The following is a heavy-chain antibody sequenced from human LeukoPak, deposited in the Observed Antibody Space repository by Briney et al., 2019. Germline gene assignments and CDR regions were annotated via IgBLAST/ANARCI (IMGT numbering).Heavy chain of an antibody. CDR2: ISYDGSNK. Sequence: GGSLRLSCAASGFIFNTYAMSWVRQAPGKGLEWVAVISYDGSNKYYADSVKGRFTISRDNSKNTLYLQMNSLRTEDTAVYYCAKGVSSSWSNDAFDIWGQGTMVTVSS. V-gene: IGHV3-30*18. CDR3: AKGVSSSWSNDAFDI. D-gene: IGHD6-13*01. J-gene: IGHJ3*02. CDR1: GFIFNTYA.